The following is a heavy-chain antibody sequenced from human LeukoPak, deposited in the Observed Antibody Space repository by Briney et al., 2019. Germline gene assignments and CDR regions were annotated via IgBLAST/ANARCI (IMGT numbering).Heavy chain of an antibody. CDR1: GGSFSGHY. V-gene: IGHV4-34*01. Sequence: SETLSLTCAVYGGSFSGHYWSWIRQPPGKGLEWIGEINQSGSTNYNPSLKSRVTISVDTSKNQFSLKLSSVTAADTAVYYCARDDCSSTSCYRRIRWYNWFDPWGQGTLVTVSS. J-gene: IGHJ5*02. CDR2: INQSGST. D-gene: IGHD2-2*01. CDR3: ARDDCSSTSCYRRIRWYNWFDP.